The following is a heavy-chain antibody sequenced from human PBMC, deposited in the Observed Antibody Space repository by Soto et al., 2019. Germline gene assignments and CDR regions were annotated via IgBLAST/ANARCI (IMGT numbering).Heavy chain of an antibody. CDR3: ARESGGATATLDYYYFYMDV. V-gene: IGHV1-2*02. Sequence: QVQLVQSGAEVKKPGASVKVSCKTSGDSFSAFYLHWVRQAPGQGLEWLGWINPNGGGTKYAQKFRGRVAMTRDTSIRTAYLELSSLRSDDTAIYYCARESGGATATLDYYYFYMDVWGKGTTVTVSS. CDR1: GDSFSAFY. J-gene: IGHJ6*03. CDR2: INPNGGGT. D-gene: IGHD5-12*01.